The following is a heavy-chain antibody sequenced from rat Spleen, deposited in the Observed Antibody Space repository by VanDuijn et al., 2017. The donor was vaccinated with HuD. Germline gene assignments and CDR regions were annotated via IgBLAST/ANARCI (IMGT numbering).Heavy chain of an antibody. J-gene: IGHJ3*01. V-gene: IGHV5-29*01. D-gene: IGHD1-4*01. CDR1: GFTFSNYG. Sequence: EVQLVESGGDLVQPGRSLKLSCAASGFTFSNYGMAWVRQAPTKGLEWVATISYDGSSTYYRDSVKGRFTISRDNAKSTLYLQMDSLRSEDTATYYCATAGTRVSRFAYWGQGTLVTVSS. CDR2: ISYDGSST. CDR3: ATAGTRVSRFAY.